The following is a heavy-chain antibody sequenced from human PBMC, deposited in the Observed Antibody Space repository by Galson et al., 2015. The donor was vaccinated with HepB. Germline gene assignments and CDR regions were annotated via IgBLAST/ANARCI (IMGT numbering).Heavy chain of an antibody. CDR2: IRSKAYGGTT. CDR3: SPYYHGSGSYYKAFGY. D-gene: IGHD3-10*01. V-gene: IGHV3-49*03. CDR1: GFTFGDYA. J-gene: IGHJ4*02. Sequence: SLRLSCAASGFTFGDYAMSWFRQAPGKGLEWVGFIRSKAYGGTTEYAASVKGRSTISRDDSKSIAYLQMNSLKTEDTAVYYCSPYYHGSGSYYKAFGYWGQGTLVTVSS.